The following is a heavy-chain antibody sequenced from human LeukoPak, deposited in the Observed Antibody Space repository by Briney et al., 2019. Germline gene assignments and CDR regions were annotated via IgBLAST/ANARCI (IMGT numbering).Heavy chain of an antibody. V-gene: IGHV3-9*01. CDR3: AKDKPNSSGYQGDVFDI. D-gene: IGHD3-22*01. J-gene: IGHJ3*02. CDR2: ISWNSGSI. CDR1: GFTFDNYA. Sequence: PGRSLRLSCAASGFTFDNYAMHWVRQAPGKGLEWVSGISWNSGSIGYADSVKGRFTISRDNAKNSLYLQMNSLRAEDTALYYCAKDKPNSSGYQGDVFDIWGQGTMVTVSS.